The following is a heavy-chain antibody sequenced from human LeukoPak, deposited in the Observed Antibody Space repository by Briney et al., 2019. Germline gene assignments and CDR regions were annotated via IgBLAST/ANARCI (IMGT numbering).Heavy chain of an antibody. V-gene: IGHV3-64*01. J-gene: IGHJ1*01. D-gene: IGHD2-2*01. CDR2: ISKSGDDT. Sequence: GGSLRLSCAASGFDFSTCAMHWVRLTPGKGLEFVSAISKSGDDTSYGNDVKGRFTISRDNIKNTVDLEMGSLRVDDTGIYYCARIPEYWGQGTVVTVSS. CDR1: GFDFSTCA. CDR3: ARIPEY.